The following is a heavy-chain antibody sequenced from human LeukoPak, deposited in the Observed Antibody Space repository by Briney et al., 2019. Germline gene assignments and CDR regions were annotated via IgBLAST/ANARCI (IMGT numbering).Heavy chain of an antibody. J-gene: IGHJ3*02. Sequence: ASVKVSCKASGYTFTSYGISWVRQAPGQGLEWMGWISAYNGNTNYAQKLQGRVTMTTDTSTSTAYMELRSLRSDDTAVYYCASFRQYQLLDAFDIWGQGTMVTVSS. CDR1: GYTFTSYG. V-gene: IGHV1-18*01. CDR3: ASFRQYQLLDAFDI. CDR2: ISAYNGNT. D-gene: IGHD2-2*01.